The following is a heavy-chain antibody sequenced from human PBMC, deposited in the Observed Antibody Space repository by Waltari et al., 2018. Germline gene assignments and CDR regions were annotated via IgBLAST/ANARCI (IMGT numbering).Heavy chain of an antibody. J-gene: IGHJ2*01. CDR2: RHSGVAT. CDR3: ARDVAGYYYFDL. V-gene: IGHV3-53*01. Sequence: EVQLVESGGGLIQHGGYLRLSCAASGFSVSNYYMSWICQVHGKGVEGGEVRHSGVATHYASTVQGRCTISRDNSKNRIYLHLNTLRAEDTARYYCARDVAGYYYFDLWGRGTLVTV. CDR1: GFSVSNYY.